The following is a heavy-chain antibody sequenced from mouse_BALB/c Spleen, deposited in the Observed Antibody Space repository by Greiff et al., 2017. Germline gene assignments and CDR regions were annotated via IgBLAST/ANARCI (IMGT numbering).Heavy chain of an antibody. V-gene: IGHV3-2*02. Sequence: EVKLMESGPGLVKPSQSLSLTCTVTGYSITSDYAWNWIRQFPGNKLEWMGYISYSGSTSYNPSLKSRISITRDTSKNQFFLQLNSVTTEDTATYYCARRPYGNFYYYAMDYWGQGTSVTVSS. CDR1: GYSITSDYA. CDR3: ARRPYGNFYYYAMDY. CDR2: ISYSGST. D-gene: IGHD2-1*01. J-gene: IGHJ4*01.